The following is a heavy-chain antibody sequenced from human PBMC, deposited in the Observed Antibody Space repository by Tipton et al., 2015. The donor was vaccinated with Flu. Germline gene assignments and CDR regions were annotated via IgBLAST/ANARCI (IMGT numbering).Heavy chain of an antibody. D-gene: IGHD3-10*01. J-gene: IGHJ4*02. CDR3: VREAYYGLGSPSLYFDY. V-gene: IGHV3-64*02. CDR2: ISSDGGTT. Sequence: SLRLSCAASGFTFNDYAMHWVRQAPGKGLEYVSVISSDGGTTYYVDSVKGRFTISRDDSKNTLYLQMGSLRAEDMAVYYCVREAYYGLGSPSLYFDYWGQGTLVTVSS. CDR1: GFTFNDYA.